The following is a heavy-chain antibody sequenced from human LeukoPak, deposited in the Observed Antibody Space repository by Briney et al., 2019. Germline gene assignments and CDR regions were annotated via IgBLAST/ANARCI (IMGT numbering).Heavy chain of an antibody. CDR2: IYYSGST. Sequence: SETLSLTCTVSGGSISSSSYYWGWIRQPPGKGLEWIGSIYYSGSTYYHPSLKSRVTISVDTSKNQFSLKLSSVTAADTAVYYCARRGIAAAGTTSKFDNWGQGTLVTVSS. D-gene: IGHD6-13*01. J-gene: IGHJ4*02. CDR1: GGSISSSSYY. CDR3: ARRGIAAAGTTSKFDN. V-gene: IGHV4-39*01.